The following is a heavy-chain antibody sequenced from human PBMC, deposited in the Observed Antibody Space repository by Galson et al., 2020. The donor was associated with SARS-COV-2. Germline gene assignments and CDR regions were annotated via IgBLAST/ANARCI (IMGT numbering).Heavy chain of an antibody. CDR3: AREDVGASYYFDY. J-gene: IGHJ4*02. Sequence: GESLKISCAASGFTFSSYSMHWVRQAPGKGLVWVASITGHDSTATYADSVKGRFTLSRDNAKNTLYLQMNSLRAEDTAVYYCAREDVGASYYFDYWGQGTLVTVSP. V-gene: IGHV3-74*03. D-gene: IGHD1-26*01. CDR2: ITGHDSTA. CDR1: GFTFSSYS.